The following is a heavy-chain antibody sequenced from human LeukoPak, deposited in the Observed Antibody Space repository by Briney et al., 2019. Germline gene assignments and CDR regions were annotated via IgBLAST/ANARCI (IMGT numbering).Heavy chain of an antibody. CDR1: GFTVSTNY. CDR3: ARGLLRDGYTYTYSFDY. J-gene: IGHJ4*02. CDR2: GYMGGTT. D-gene: IGHD5-18*01. Sequence: GGSLRLSCAASGFTVSTNYMNWVRQAPGKGLEWVSVGYMGGTTYYADSVKGRFTISRDSTKNTIYLQMNNLRAEDTAVYYCARGLLRDGYTYTYSFDYWGQGALVTVSS. V-gene: IGHV3-66*01.